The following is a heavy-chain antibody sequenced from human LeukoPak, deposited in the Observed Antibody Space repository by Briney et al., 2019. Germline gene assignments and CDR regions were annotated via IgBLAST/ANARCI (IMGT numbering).Heavy chain of an antibody. CDR1: GYTFTSYG. CDR3: ARDPGYYYDSSGHIPLDY. J-gene: IGHJ4*02. Sequence: GASVKVSCKASGYTFTSYGISWVRQAPGQGLEWMGWISAYNGNTNYAQKLQGRDTMTTDTSTSTAYMELRSLRSDDTAVYYCARDPGYYYDSSGHIPLDYWGQGTLVTVSS. D-gene: IGHD3-22*01. CDR2: ISAYNGNT. V-gene: IGHV1-18*01.